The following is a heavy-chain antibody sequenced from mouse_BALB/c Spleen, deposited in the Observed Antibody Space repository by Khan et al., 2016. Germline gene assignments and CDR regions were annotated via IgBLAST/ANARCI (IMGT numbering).Heavy chain of an antibody. V-gene: IGHV14-3*02. J-gene: IGHJ4*01. Sequence: VRLQQSGAELVKPGASVKLSCTASGFNIKDTYMHWVKQRPEQGLEWIGRIDPANDNTKYDPKFQGKATITADTSSNTAYLQLSSLTYEDTAVYYCASTANDYYGALDYWGQGTSVPVSS. CDR1: GFNIKDTY. D-gene: IGHD1-1*01. CDR2: IDPANDNT. CDR3: ASTANDYYGALDY.